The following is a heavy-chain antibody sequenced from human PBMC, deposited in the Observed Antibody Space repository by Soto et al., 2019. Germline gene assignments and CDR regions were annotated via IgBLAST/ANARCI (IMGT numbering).Heavy chain of an antibody. D-gene: IGHD5-18*01. CDR2: IYYSGST. J-gene: IGHJ4*02. V-gene: IGHV4-30-4*01. Sequence: QVQLQESGPGLVKPSQTLSLTCTVSGGSISSGDYYWSWIRQPPGKSLEWIGYIYYSGSTYYNPSITCRVTISVDTSKNQFSPKLSSVTAADTAVYYCASHSYGYIFYEYWGQGTLVTVSS. CDR1: GGSISSGDYY. CDR3: ASHSYGYIFYEY.